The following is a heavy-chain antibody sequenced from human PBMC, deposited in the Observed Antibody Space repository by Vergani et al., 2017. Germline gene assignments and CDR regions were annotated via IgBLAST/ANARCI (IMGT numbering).Heavy chain of an antibody. D-gene: IGHD3-22*01. Sequence: EVQLVESGGGLVKPGGSLRLSCAASGFTFSNAWMSWVRQAPGKGLEWVGRIKSKTDGGTTDYAATVKGRFTISRDDSKNTLYLQMNSLRAEDTAVYYCARVTTHYYDSSGFFDYWGQGTLVTVSS. CDR2: IKSKTDGGTT. V-gene: IGHV3-15*01. CDR3: ARVTTHYYDSSGFFDY. CDR1: GFTFSNAW. J-gene: IGHJ4*02.